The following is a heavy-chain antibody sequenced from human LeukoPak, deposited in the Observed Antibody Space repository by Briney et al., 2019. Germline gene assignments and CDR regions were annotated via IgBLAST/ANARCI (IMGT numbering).Heavy chain of an antibody. Sequence: GGTLRLSCAASGFTFISFGMNWVRQAPGKGLEWVSAISGSGGSTYYADSVKGRFTISRDNSKNTLYLQMNSLRAEDTAVYYCAKDVYYDFWSGYLDWGQGTLVTVSS. CDR3: AKDVYYDFWSGYLD. CDR1: GFTFISFG. D-gene: IGHD3-3*01. CDR2: ISGSGGST. J-gene: IGHJ4*02. V-gene: IGHV3-23*01.